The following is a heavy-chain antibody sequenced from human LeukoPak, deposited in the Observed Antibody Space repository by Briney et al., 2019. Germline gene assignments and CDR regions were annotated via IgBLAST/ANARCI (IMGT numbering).Heavy chain of an antibody. V-gene: IGHV4-34*01. CDR3: ASLPATATPFDP. Sequence: SETLSLTCAVYGGSFSGYYWSWIRQPPGKGLEWIGEINHSGSTNYNPSLKSRVTISVDTSKNQFSLKLSSVTAADTAVYYCASLPATATPFDPWGQGTLVTVSS. CDR1: GGSFSGYY. J-gene: IGHJ5*02. D-gene: IGHD2-15*01. CDR2: INHSGST.